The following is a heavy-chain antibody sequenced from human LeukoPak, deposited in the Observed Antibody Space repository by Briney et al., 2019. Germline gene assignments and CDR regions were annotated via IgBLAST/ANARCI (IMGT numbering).Heavy chain of an antibody. Sequence: SETLSLTCAVYGGSFSGYYWSWIRQPPGKGLEWIGEINHSGSTNYNPSIKSRVTISVDTSKNQFSLRLSSVTAADTAVYYCARGRRRAIAAAGKRNPYCFDYWGQGTLVTVSS. V-gene: IGHV4-34*01. CDR1: GGSFSGYY. D-gene: IGHD6-13*01. CDR3: ARGRRRAIAAAGKRNPYCFDY. CDR2: INHSGST. J-gene: IGHJ4*02.